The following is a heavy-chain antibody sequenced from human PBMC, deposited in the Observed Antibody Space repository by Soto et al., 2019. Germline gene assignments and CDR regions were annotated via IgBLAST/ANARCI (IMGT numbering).Heavy chain of an antibody. CDR2: ISWHSGSI. CDR3: AKDRGLRYFGSGSSFDY. V-gene: IGHV3-9*01. J-gene: IGHJ4*02. Sequence: EVQLVESGGGLVQPGRSLRLSCAASGFTFNDYAMHWVRHAPGKGLEWVSKISWHSGSIGYADSVKGRFTISRDNAKNFQYLQMNSLRVEDTALYYCAKDRGLRYFGSGSSFDYWGQGTLVTVSS. D-gene: IGHD3-10*01. CDR1: GFTFNDYA.